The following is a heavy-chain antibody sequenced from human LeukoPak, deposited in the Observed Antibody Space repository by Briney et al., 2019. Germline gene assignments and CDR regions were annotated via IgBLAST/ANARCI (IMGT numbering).Heavy chain of an antibody. CDR2: ISGSGGST. J-gene: IGHJ4*02. V-gene: IGHV3-23*01. CDR3: AKERGLSGWYSAY. Sequence: SGGSLRLTCAASGSTFSSYAMSWVRQAPGKGLEWVSAISGSGGSTYYADSVKGRFTISRDNSKNTLYLQMNSLRAEDTAVYYCAKERGLSGWYSAYWGQGTLVTVSS. CDR1: GSTFSSYA. D-gene: IGHD6-19*01.